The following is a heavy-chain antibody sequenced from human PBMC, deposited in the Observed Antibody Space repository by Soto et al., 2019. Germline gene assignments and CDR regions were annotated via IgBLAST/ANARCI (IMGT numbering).Heavy chain of an antibody. V-gene: IGHV3-15*01. CDR1: GFTFNNAW. J-gene: IGHJ4*02. Sequence: VQLVESGGGLVKPGGSLRLSCAASGFTFNNAWMSWVRQAPGKGLEWVGRVKSKTEGGTVDYAAPVKGRFSISRDDSTNALYVQMNSLKTEDTAVYYSAAMSGQIRVSFDHWGQVTLVTVSS. CDR3: AAMSGQIRVSFDH. CDR2: VKSKTEGGTV. D-gene: IGHD3-10*01.